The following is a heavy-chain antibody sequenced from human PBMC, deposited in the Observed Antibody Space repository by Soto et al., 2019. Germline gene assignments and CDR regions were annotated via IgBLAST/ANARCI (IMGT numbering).Heavy chain of an antibody. V-gene: IGHV1-18*01. D-gene: IGHD3-10*01. J-gene: IGHJ3*02. CDR3: ARDGPGSYSFEAVDI. CDR1: GYTFSSYG. CDR2: ISGYNGNT. Sequence: QVQMVQSGAEVKKPGASVKVSCKASGYTFSSYGVSWVRQAPGQGLEWMGWISGYNGNTKDAQKFQGRVTMSTDTYTRTAYMELRSLRADDTAVYYCARDGPGSYSFEAVDIWGQGTMVTVSS.